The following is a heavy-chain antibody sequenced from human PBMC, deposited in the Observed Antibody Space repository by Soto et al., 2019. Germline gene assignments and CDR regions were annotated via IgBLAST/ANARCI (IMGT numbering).Heavy chain of an antibody. D-gene: IGHD1-7*01. CDR2: IIPIFGTA. CDR1: GGTFSSYA. Sequence: QVQLVQSGAEVKKPGSSVKVSCKASGGTFSSYAISWVRQAPGQGLEWMGGIIPIFGTANYAQKFQGRVTITADESTSTXXMELSSLRSEDTAGYYCARAITGTTLGILGRWFAPWGQGTLVTVSS. V-gene: IGHV1-69*12. J-gene: IGHJ5*02. CDR3: ARAITGTTLGILGRWFAP.